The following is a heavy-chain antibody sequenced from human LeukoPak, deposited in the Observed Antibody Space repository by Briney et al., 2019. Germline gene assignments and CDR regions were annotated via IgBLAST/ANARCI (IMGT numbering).Heavy chain of an antibody. V-gene: IGHV4-31*03. J-gene: IGHJ4*02. CDR1: GGSISSGGYY. CDR2: IYYSGST. Sequence: SSETLSLTCTVSGGSISSGGYYWSWIRQHPGKGLEWIGYIYYSGSTYYNPSLKSRVTISVDTSKNQFSLKLSSVTAADTAVYYCARGVASGYETGGFDYWGQGTLVTVSS. CDR3: ARGVASGYETGGFDY. D-gene: IGHD5-12*01.